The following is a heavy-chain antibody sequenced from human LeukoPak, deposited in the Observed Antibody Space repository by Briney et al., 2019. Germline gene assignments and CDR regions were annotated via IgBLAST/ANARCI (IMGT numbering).Heavy chain of an antibody. D-gene: IGHD4-23*01. Sequence: GGSLRLSCAASGFTFSSYSMNWVRQAPGKGLEWVSYISSSSSTIYYADSVKGRFTISRDNAKNSLYLQMNSLRDEDTAVYYCARGGVATAWGAFDVWGQGTMVTVSS. V-gene: IGHV3-48*02. CDR1: GFTFSSYS. CDR2: ISSSSSTI. J-gene: IGHJ3*01. CDR3: ARGGVATAWGAFDV.